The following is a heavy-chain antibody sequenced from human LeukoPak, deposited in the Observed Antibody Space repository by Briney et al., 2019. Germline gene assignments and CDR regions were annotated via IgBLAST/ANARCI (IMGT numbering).Heavy chain of an antibody. CDR1: GFTFSSYG. V-gene: IGHV3-30*03. J-gene: IGHJ5*02. CDR2: ISYDGSNK. D-gene: IGHD2-2*01. Sequence: PGRSLRLSCAASGFTFSSYGMHWVRQAPGKGLEWVAVISYDGSNKYYADSVKGRFTISRDNSKNTLYLQMNSLRAEDTAVYYCARSCSSTSCSWGQGTLVTVSS. CDR3: ARSCSSTSCS.